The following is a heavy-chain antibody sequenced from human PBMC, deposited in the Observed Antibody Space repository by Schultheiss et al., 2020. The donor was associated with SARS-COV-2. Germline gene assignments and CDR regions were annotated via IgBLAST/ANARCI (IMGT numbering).Heavy chain of an antibody. Sequence: SETLSLTCTVSGGFISSYYWSWIRQPPGKGLEWNWYIYNSGSTKYNPSLKSRVTISVVTSKNQFSLKLSSVTAADTAVYYCARQSSGCDYWGQGTLVTVSS. D-gene: IGHD6-19*01. J-gene: IGHJ4*02. V-gene: IGHV4-59*01. CDR1: GGFISSYY. CDR2: IYNSGST. CDR3: ARQSSGCDY.